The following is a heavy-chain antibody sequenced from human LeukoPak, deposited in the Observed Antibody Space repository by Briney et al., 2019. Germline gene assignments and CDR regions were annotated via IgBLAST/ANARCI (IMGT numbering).Heavy chain of an antibody. CDR1: GFIFSSFE. Sequence: GGSLRLSCVASGFIFSSFEMNWVRQAPGKGLEWVSYINSGGSTVYYADSVKGRFTVSRDNAKNSLYLQLNSLRAEDTAIYYCARDQGYTTSWYDYWGQGTLVTVSS. CDR2: INSGGSTV. V-gene: IGHV3-48*03. CDR3: ARDQGYTTSWYDY. J-gene: IGHJ4*02. D-gene: IGHD6-13*01.